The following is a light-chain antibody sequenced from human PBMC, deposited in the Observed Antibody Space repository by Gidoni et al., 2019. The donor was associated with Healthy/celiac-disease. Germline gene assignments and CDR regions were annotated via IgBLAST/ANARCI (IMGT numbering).Light chain of an antibody. CDR3: QQYGSSPPVT. Sequence: EIVLTQSPGTLSWYPGERATLSCRASQSVSRSYLACYQQKPGQAPRLLIYGASSRATGIPDRFSGSGSGTDFTLTISRLEPEDFAVYYCQQYGSSPPVTFGQGTRLEIK. J-gene: IGKJ5*01. CDR1: QSVSRSY. CDR2: GAS. V-gene: IGKV3-20*01.